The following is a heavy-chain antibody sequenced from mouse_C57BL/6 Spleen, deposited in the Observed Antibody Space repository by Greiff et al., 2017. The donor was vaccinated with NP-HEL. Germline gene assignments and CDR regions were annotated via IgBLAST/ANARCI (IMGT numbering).Heavy chain of an antibody. CDR2: IWSGGST. J-gene: IGHJ3*01. V-gene: IGHV2-2*01. D-gene: IGHD1-1*01. Sequence: VMLVESGPGLVQPSQSLSITCTVSGFSLTSYGVHWVRQSPGKGLEWLGVIWSGGSTDYNAAFISRLSISKDNSKSQVFFKMNSLQADDTAIYYCARRGHYYGMAYWGQGTLVTVSA. CDR3: ARRGHYYGMAY. CDR1: GFSLTSYG.